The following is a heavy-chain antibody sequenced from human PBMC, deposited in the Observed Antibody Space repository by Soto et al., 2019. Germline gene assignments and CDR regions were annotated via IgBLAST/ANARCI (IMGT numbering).Heavy chain of an antibody. V-gene: IGHV3-11*06. J-gene: IGHJ3*02. CDR3: AKFVGAPLYAFDI. CDR2: ISSSSSYT. D-gene: IGHD1-26*01. Sequence: GGSLRLSCAAPGFTFSDYYMSWIRQAPGKGLEWVSYISSSSSYTNYADSVKGRFTTSRDNAKNSLYLQMNSLRAEDTAVYYCAKFVGAPLYAFDIWGQGTMVTVSS. CDR1: GFTFSDYY.